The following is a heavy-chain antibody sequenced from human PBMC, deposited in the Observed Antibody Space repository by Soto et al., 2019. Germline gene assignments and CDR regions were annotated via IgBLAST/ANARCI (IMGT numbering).Heavy chain of an antibody. CDR3: AREFAGGSSFYSFDF. D-gene: IGHD3-10*01. V-gene: IGHV3-30*04. Sequence: QVHLVESGGGVVQPGRSLRLSCAASGFTFSSYTIHWVRQAPGTGLEWVAVMSYDGSHIYYAESVEGRFTVSRDNSKNTLYLQMDRLRVEDKAVYYCAREFAGGSSFYSFDFWGLGTLVTVSS. CDR2: MSYDGSHI. CDR1: GFTFSSYT. J-gene: IGHJ4*02.